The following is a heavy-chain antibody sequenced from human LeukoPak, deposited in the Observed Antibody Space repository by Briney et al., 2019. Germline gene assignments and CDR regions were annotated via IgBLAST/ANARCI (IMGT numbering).Heavy chain of an antibody. CDR2: MNPNRGNT. D-gene: IGHD3-10*01. Sequence: GASVKVSCKASGHTFTSYDINWMRQATGQGLEWMGWMNPNRGNTGYAQKFKGRVTITRNTSISTAYMELSSLRSEDTAVYYCAIRYGSGEKYYYYYYMDVWGKGTTVTVSS. J-gene: IGHJ6*03. CDR3: AIRYGSGEKYYYYYYMDV. V-gene: IGHV1-8*01. CDR1: GHTFTSYD.